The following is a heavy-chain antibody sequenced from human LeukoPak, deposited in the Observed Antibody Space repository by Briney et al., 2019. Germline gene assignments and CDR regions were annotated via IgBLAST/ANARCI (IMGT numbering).Heavy chain of an antibody. J-gene: IGHJ4*02. D-gene: IGHD5-24*01. Sequence: SETLSLTCAVYGGSFSGYYWSWIRQPPGKGLEWIGEINHSGSTNYNPSLKSRVSISVDTSKNQFSLKLNSVTAADTAVYYCAGSRDGYWNFDYWGQGTLVTVSS. CDR3: AGSRDGYWNFDY. CDR1: GGSFSGYY. CDR2: INHSGST. V-gene: IGHV4-34*01.